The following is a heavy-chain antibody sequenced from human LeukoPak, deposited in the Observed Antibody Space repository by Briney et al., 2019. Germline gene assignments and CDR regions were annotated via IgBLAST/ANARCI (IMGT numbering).Heavy chain of an antibody. J-gene: IGHJ6*03. CDR3: ARGSLNWKDYYYMDV. CDR2: IKQDGSEK. CDR1: GFTFSSYW. D-gene: IGHD1-1*01. V-gene: IGHV3-7*01. Sequence: GGSLRLSCAASGFTFSSYWMSWVRQAPGKGLEWVANIKQDGSEKYYVDSVKGRFTISRDNAKNSLYLQMNSLRAEDTAVYYCARGSLNWKDYYYMDVWGKGTTVTVSS.